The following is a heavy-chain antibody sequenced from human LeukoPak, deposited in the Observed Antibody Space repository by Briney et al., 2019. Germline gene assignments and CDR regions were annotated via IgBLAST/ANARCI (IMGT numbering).Heavy chain of an antibody. Sequence: EPGGSLRLSCAASGFTFSSYAMNWVRQAPGKGLEWVANINQPGSHKYYVDSVKGRFTVSRDNAENSLYLQMNSLRAEDTAVYYCARVIGGPYRLVDYWGQGTLVTVSS. V-gene: IGHV3-7*01. CDR3: ARVIGGPYRLVDY. D-gene: IGHD3-10*01. CDR2: INQPGSHK. CDR1: GFTFSSYA. J-gene: IGHJ4*02.